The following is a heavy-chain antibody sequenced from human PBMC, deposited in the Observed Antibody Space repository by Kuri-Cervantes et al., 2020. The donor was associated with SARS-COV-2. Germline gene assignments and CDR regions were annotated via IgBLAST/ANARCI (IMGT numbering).Heavy chain of an antibody. V-gene: IGHV3-30*04. CDR1: GFTFSSYA. CDR3: ARDPYYYGDYPDY. J-gene: IGHJ4*02. D-gene: IGHD3-16*01. Sequence: GGTLRLSCAASGFTFSSYAMHWVRQAPGKALEWVAVISYDGSKKYYAEPVKGRFTISRDNSKNTMYLQMNSLRAEDTAVYYCARDPYYYGDYPDYWGQGTLVTVSS. CDR2: ISYDGSKK.